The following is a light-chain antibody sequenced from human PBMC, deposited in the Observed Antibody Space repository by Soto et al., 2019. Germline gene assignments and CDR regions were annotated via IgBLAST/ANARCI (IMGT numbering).Light chain of an antibody. CDR3: AAWDDCLNAWV. CDR1: ISNIGSKY. Sequence: QSVLTQPPSASTTPGQRVTIFCSGGISNIGSKYVYWYQHLPGAAPKLLIYRDDQRPSGVPARFSGSKSGTSASLAISGLRSGDEADYYCAAWDDCLNAWVLGGGTKLTVL. J-gene: IGLJ3*02. V-gene: IGLV1-47*01. CDR2: RDD.